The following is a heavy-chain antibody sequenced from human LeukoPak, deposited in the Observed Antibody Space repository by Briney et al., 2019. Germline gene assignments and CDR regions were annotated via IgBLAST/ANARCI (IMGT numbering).Heavy chain of an antibody. D-gene: IGHD1-1*01. CDR1: GFTFSSYA. CDR3: ARAVQIYKKDY. V-gene: IGHV3-23*01. Sequence: GGSLRLSCAATGFTFSSYAMSWVRQAPGKGLEWVSAISGSGGSTYYADSVKGRFTISRDNSKNTLYLQMNSLRAEDTAVYYCARAVQIYKKDYWGQGTLVTVSS. CDR2: ISGSGGST. J-gene: IGHJ4*02.